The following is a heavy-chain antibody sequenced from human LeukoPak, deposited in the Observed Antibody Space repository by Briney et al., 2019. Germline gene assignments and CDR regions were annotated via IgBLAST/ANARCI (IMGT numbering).Heavy chain of an antibody. Sequence: TGGSLRLSCAASEFTFDDYGMTWVRQTPGKGLEWVSGINWSGGSTGYADSVKGRFTISRDNAKNSLYLQMNSLRAEDTAVYYCAELGITMIGGVWGKGTTVTISS. J-gene: IGHJ6*04. CDR1: EFTFDDYG. CDR3: AELGITMIGGV. CDR2: INWSGGST. D-gene: IGHD3-10*02. V-gene: IGHV3-20*04.